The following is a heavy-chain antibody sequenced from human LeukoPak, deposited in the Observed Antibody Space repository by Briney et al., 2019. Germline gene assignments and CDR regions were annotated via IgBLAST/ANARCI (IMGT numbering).Heavy chain of an antibody. CDR2: IYYSGST. V-gene: IGHV4-59*01. D-gene: IGHD2-2*01. CDR1: GGSISSYY. J-gene: IGHJ5*02. Sequence: PSETLSLTCTVTGGSISSYYWSWIRQPPGKGLEWIGYIYYSGSTNYNPSLKSRVTISVDTSKNQFSLKLSSVTAADTAVYYCARGGYCSSTSCYGPGWFDPWGQGTLVTVSS. CDR3: ARGGYCSSTSCYGPGWFDP.